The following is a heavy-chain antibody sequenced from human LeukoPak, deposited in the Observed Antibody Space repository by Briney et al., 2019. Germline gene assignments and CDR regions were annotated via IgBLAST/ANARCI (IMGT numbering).Heavy chain of an antibody. V-gene: IGHV3-11*01. Sequence: GSLIPSCAASGFTFSDYYMSWIRQAPGQGRGWGSYISSSGSTIYYADSVKGRFTISRDNAKNSLYLQMNSLRAEDTAVYYCARVGSHGDYGIFDYWGQGTLVTVSS. J-gene: IGHJ4*02. CDR1: GFTFSDYY. D-gene: IGHD4-17*01. CDR2: ISSSGSTI. CDR3: ARVGSHGDYGIFDY.